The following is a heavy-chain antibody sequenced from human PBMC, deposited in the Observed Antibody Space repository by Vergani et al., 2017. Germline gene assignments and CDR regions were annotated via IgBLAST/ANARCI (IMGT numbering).Heavy chain of an antibody. V-gene: IGHV4-59*01. CDR3: ARKNRVVDAFDI. CDR2: IYYSGST. J-gene: IGHJ3*02. Sequence: QVQLQESVPGLVKPSETLSLTCTVSGGSISSYYWSWIRQPPGKGLEWIGYIYYSGSTNYNPSLKSRVTISVDTSKNQFSLKLSSVTAADTAVYYCARKNRVVDAFDIWGQGTMVTVSS. CDR1: GGSISSYY. D-gene: IGHD2-15*01.